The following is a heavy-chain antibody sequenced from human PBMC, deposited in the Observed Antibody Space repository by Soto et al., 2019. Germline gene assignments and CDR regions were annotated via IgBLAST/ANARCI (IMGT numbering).Heavy chain of an antibody. J-gene: IGHJ4*02. Sequence: QVQLVQSGAEVSKPGSSVKVSCKASGGTFSRHAISWVRQAPGQGLELMGGIIPIFGTANHAQKFQGRVTIIADESTSTVYMELSSLRSEDTAMYYCARGWGYDSNDYYYAYWGQGTLVIVSS. CDR2: IIPIFGTA. D-gene: IGHD3-22*01. V-gene: IGHV1-69*01. CDR1: GGTFSRHA. CDR3: ARGWGYDSNDYYYAY.